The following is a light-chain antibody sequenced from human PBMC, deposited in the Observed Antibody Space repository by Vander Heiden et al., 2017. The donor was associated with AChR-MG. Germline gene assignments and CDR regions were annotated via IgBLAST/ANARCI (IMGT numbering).Light chain of an antibody. J-gene: IGLJ1*01. CDR2: EVS. Sequence: QSALTQPSSVSRSPGQSITISCTGTSSDVGGDNYVSWYQQNPGKAPKLMINEVSKRPSGVSNRFSASKSGNTATRAISGLQAEDEADYYCSSYTSSVFGTGTKVTVL. V-gene: IGLV2-14*01. CDR1: SSDVGGDNY. CDR3: SSYTSSV.